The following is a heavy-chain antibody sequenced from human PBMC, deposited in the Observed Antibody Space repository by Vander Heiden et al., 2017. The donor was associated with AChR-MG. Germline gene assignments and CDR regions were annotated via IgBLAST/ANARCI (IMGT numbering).Heavy chain of an antibody. Sequence: QITLKESGPTLVKPTQTLTLTCTFSGFSLSTSGVGVGWIRQPPGKALEWLALIYWNDDKRYSPSRKSRLTITKDTSKNQVVLTMTNMDPVETATYYCAHRLRGPIRSVNWFDPWGQGTLVTVSS. CDR3: AHRLRGPIRSVNWFDP. J-gene: IGHJ5*02. CDR2: IYWNDDK. D-gene: IGHD1-26*01. V-gene: IGHV2-5*01. CDR1: GFSLSTSGVG.